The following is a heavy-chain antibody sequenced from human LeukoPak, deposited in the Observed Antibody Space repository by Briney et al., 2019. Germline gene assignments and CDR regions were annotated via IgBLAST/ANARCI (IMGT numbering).Heavy chain of an antibody. Sequence: GGSLRLSCAASGFTFSSYSMNWVRQAPGKGLEWVSSISSSSSYIYYADSVRGRFTISRDNAKNSLYLQMNSLRAEDTAVYYCAREGGIIGSSPEDYWSQGTLVTVSS. V-gene: IGHV3-21*01. CDR2: ISSSSSYI. CDR3: AREGGIIGSSPEDY. J-gene: IGHJ4*02. D-gene: IGHD6-6*01. CDR1: GFTFSSYS.